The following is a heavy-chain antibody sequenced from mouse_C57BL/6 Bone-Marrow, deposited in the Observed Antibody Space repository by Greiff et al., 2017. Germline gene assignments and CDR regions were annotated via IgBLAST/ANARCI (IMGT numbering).Heavy chain of an antibody. D-gene: IGHD3-2*02. CDR3: ARGGLRLVAY. J-gene: IGHJ3*01. CDR2: IYPGSGST. CDR1: GYTFTSYW. V-gene: IGHV1-55*01. Sequence: QVQLQQPGAELVKPGASVKMSCKASGYTFTSYWITWVKQRPGQGLAWIGDIYPGSGSTNYNEKFKSKATLTVDTSSSTAYMQRSSLTSEDSAVYYCARGGLRLVAYWGQGTLVTVSA.